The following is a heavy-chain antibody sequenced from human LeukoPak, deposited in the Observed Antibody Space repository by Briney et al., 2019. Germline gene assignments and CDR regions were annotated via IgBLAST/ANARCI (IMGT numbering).Heavy chain of an antibody. Sequence: SETLSLTCAVYGGSFSGYYWSWICQPPGKGLEWIGEINHSGSTNYNPSLKSRVTISVDTSKNQFSLKLSSVTAADTAVYYCARHSGSIVVRWFDPWGQGTLVTVSS. CDR3: ARHSGSIVVRWFDP. J-gene: IGHJ5*02. V-gene: IGHV4-34*01. CDR1: GGSFSGYY. D-gene: IGHD2-2*01. CDR2: INHSGST.